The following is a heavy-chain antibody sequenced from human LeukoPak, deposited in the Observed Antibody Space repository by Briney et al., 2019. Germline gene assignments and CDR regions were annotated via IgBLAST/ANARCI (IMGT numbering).Heavy chain of an antibody. J-gene: IGHJ4*02. D-gene: IGHD5-18*01. Sequence: GGSLRLSCAASGFSFSSYEMNWVRQAPGKGLDWVSYISSSGSTIYYADSVKGRFTISRDNAKNSLYLQMNSLRAEDTAVYYCARVGFGYHYFDYWGQGSLVTVSS. CDR2: ISSSGSTI. CDR3: ARVGFGYHYFDY. CDR1: GFSFSSYE. V-gene: IGHV3-48*03.